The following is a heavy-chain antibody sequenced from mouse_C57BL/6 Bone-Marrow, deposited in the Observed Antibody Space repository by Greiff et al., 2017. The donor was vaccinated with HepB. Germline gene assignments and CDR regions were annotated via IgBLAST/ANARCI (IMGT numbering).Heavy chain of an antibody. CDR2: IRNKANGYTT. Sequence: EVKLVESGGGLVQPGGSLSLSCAASGFTFTDYYMSWVRQPPGKALEWLGFIRNKANGYTTEYSASVKGRFTISRDNSQSILYLQMNALRAEDSATYYCASLYGNYSYWGQGTTLTVSS. V-gene: IGHV7-3*01. D-gene: IGHD2-1*01. CDR1: GFTFTDYY. CDR3: ASLYGNYSY. J-gene: IGHJ2*01.